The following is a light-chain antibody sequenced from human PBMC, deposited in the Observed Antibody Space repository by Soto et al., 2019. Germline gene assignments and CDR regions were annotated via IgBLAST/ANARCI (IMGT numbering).Light chain of an antibody. CDR2: EVS. V-gene: IGLV2-14*01. Sequence: QSALTQPASVSGSPGQSITISCTGTSSDVGGYNYVSWYQQHPGKAPKLMIYEVSNRPSGVSNRFSGSKSGNTASLTIFGLQAEDEADYYCSAYTSNSHWVFGGGTKVTVL. J-gene: IGLJ3*02. CDR3: SAYTSNSHWV. CDR1: SSDVGGYNY.